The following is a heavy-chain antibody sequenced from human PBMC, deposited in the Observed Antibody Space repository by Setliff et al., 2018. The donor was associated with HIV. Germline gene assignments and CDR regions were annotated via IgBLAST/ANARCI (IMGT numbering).Heavy chain of an antibody. CDR2: IYYSGST. D-gene: IGHD5-18*01. CDR3: ARGYTATDFDY. CDR1: GGSISSYY. Sequence: SETLSLTCTVSGGSISSYYWSWIRQPPGKGLEWIGYIYYSGSTNYNPSLKSRVTISVDTSKNQFSLKLSSVTAADTAVYYCARGYTATDFDYWGQGTLVTVSS. V-gene: IGHV4-59*01. J-gene: IGHJ4*02.